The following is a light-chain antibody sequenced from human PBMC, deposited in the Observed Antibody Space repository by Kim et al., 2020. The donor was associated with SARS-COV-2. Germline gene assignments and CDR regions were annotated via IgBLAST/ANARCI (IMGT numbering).Light chain of an antibody. CDR2: RNN. CDR3: AVWDDSLSGWL. J-gene: IGLJ3*02. Sequence: GQRVTISCSGSSSNIGNNFVYWFQQFPRTAPKLLIYRNNQRPSGVPDRISGSTSGTSASLAISGLRSEDEADYFCAVWDDSLSGWLFGGGTQLTVL. V-gene: IGLV1-47*01. CDR1: SSNIGNNF.